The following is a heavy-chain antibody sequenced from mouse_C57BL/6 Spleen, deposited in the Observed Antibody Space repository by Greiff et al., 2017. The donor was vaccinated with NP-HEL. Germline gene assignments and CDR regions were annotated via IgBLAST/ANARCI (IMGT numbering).Heavy chain of an antibody. D-gene: IGHD1-1*01. V-gene: IGHV5-17*01. J-gene: IGHJ4*01. CDR1: GFTFSDYG. Sequence: EVKLMESGGGLVKPGGSLKLSCAASGFTFSDYGMHWVRQAPEKGLEWVAYISSGSSTIYYADTVKGRFTISRDNAKNTLFLQMTSLRSEDTAMYYCARPLLLRYYYAMDYWGQGTSVTVSS. CDR3: ARPLLLRYYYAMDY. CDR2: ISSGSSTI.